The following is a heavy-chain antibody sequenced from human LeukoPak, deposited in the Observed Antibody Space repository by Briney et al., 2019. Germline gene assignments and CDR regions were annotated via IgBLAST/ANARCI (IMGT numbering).Heavy chain of an antibody. J-gene: IGHJ3*02. D-gene: IGHD4-17*01. Sequence: GGSLRLSCAASGFTFSSYAMSWVRQAPGKGLEWGSGISGSGGKTYYADSVKGRFTISRDNFKNTLYLQMNSLRTEDTAVYYCAKGRWTTVTTLAFDIWGQGTMVTVSS. CDR3: AKGRWTTVTTLAFDI. V-gene: IGHV3-23*01. CDR2: ISGSGGKT. CDR1: GFTFSSYA.